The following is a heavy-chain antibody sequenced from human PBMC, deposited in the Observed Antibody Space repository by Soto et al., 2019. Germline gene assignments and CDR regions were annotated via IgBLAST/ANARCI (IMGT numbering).Heavy chain of an antibody. CDR1: GGSFSGYY. CDR3: ARGLRYDWASDY. CDR2: INHSGSS. Sequence: KASETLSLTCAFYGGSFSGYYWSWIRQPPGKGLEWIGEINHSGSSNCNPSLNSRVSISVDTSKNQFSLKLSSVTAADTAVYYCARGLRYDWASDYWGQGTPVTVSS. J-gene: IGHJ4*02. V-gene: IGHV4-34*01. D-gene: IGHD3-16*01.